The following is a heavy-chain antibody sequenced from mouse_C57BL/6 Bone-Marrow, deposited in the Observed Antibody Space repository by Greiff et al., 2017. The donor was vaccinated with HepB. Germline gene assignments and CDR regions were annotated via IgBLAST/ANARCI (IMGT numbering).Heavy chain of an antibody. CDR2: IDPENGDT. CDR3: TREKDYDYDGEFAY. V-gene: IGHV14-4*01. D-gene: IGHD2-4*01. Sequence: EVQLQESGAELVRPGASVKLSCTASGFNIKDDYMHWVKQRPEQGLEWIGWIDPENGDTEYASKFQGKATITADTSSNTAYLQLSSLTSEDTAVYYCTREKDYDYDGEFAYWGQGTLVTVSA. J-gene: IGHJ3*01. CDR1: GFNIKDDY.